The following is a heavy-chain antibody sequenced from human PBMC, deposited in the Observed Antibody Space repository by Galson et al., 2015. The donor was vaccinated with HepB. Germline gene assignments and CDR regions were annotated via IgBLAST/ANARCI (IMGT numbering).Heavy chain of an antibody. V-gene: IGHV7-4-1*02. CDR3: ARAQNIVGATTMGY. CDR1: GYTFTSYS. Sequence: SVKVSCKASGYTFTSYSMNWVRQAPGQGLEWMAWINTNTGNPTYAQGFTGQFVFSLDTSVSTAYLQITGLKAEDTAVYYCARAQNIVGATTMGYWGQGALVTVSS. J-gene: IGHJ4*02. D-gene: IGHD1-26*01. CDR2: INTNTGNP.